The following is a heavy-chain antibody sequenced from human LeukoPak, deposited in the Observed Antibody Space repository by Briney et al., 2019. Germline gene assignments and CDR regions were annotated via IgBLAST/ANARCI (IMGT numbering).Heavy chain of an antibody. CDR3: ARETYYYDSSGYYL. V-gene: IGHV1-2*02. CDR2: INPNSGGT. CDR1: GYTFTGYY. D-gene: IGHD3-22*01. Sequence: ASVKVSCKASGYTFTGYYMHWVRQAPGQGLEWMGWINPNSGGTNYAQKFQGRVTMTRDTSISTAYIELSRLRSDDTAVYYCARETYYYDSSGYYLWGQGTLVTVSS. J-gene: IGHJ5*02.